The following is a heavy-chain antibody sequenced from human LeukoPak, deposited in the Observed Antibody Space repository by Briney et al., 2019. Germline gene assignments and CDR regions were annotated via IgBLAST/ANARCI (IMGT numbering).Heavy chain of an antibody. CDR2: INWNGGST. CDR3: AKSSSSYYDSSGYLDY. J-gene: IGHJ4*02. CDR1: GFTFDDYG. Sequence: GGSLRLSCAASGFTFDDYGMSWVRQAPGKGLAWVSGINWNGGSTGYADSVKGRFTISRDNAKNSLYLQMNSLRAEDTAVYYCAKSSSSYYDSSGYLDYWGQGTLVTVSS. V-gene: IGHV3-20*04. D-gene: IGHD3-22*01.